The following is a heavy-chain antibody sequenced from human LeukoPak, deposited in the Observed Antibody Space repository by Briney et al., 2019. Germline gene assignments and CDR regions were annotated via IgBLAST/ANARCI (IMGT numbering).Heavy chain of an antibody. CDR1: GYTFTSYY. V-gene: IGHV1-46*01. CDR3: ARDLRGGAGEYYFDY. D-gene: IGHD3-10*01. J-gene: IGHJ4*02. CDR2: INPSGVST. Sequence: ASVKVSCKASGYTFTSYYMHWVRQAPGQGLEWMGIINPSGVSTSYAQNFQGRVTMTRDTSTGTVYMELSSLRSEDTAVYYCARDLRGGAGEYYFDYWGQGTLVTVSS.